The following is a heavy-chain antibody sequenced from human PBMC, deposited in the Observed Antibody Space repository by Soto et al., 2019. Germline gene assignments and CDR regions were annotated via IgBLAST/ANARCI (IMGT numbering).Heavy chain of an antibody. Sequence: GASLRLSCAASGFTFSSYWIHWVRQAPGKGLVWVSRINSDGSSTTYADSVKGRFTISRDNAKNTLYLQMTSLRAEDTAVYYCARVSREVVPAAIDYWGQGTLVTVSS. D-gene: IGHD2-2*01. CDR1: GFTFSSYW. CDR2: INSDGSST. V-gene: IGHV3-74*01. J-gene: IGHJ4*02. CDR3: ARVSREVVPAAIDY.